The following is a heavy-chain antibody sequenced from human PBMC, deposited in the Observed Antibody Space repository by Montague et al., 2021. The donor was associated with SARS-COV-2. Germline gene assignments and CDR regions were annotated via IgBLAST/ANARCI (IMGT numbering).Heavy chain of an antibody. CDR1: GFTVSRNY. J-gene: IGHJ6*02. CDR3: AKGGTSYFYGMDV. Sequence: SLRLSCAASGFTVSRNYMGWVRQAPGKGLEWVSVIFGGGSTNYADSVKGRFTISRDISQNNLYLQMNSLRAEDMAVYYCAKGGTSYFYGMDVWGQGTTVAVSS. V-gene: IGHV3-66*01. D-gene: IGHD1-26*01. CDR2: IFGGGST.